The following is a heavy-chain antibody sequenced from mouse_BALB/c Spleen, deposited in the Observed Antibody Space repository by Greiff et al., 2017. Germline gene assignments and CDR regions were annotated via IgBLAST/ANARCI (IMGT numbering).Heavy chain of an antibody. CDR1: GFSLTSYG. Sequence: VQRVESGPGLVAPSQSLSITCTVSGFSLTSYGVHWVRQPPGKGLEWLGVIWAGGSTNYNSALMSRLSISKDNSKSQVFLKMNSLQTDDTAMYYCARDRYDDYDFDYWGQGTTLTVSS. CDR3: ARDRYDDYDFDY. V-gene: IGHV2-9*02. D-gene: IGHD2-3*01. J-gene: IGHJ2*01. CDR2: IWAGGST.